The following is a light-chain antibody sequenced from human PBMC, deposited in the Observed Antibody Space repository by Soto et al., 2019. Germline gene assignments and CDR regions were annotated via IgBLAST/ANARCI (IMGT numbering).Light chain of an antibody. V-gene: IGLV2-14*03. J-gene: IGLJ2*01. CDR3: SSYRGSSTLLL. CDR1: SSDVGGYNY. CDR2: DVS. Sequence: QSVLTQPASVSGSPGQSITISCTGTSSDVGGYNYVSWYQQHPGKAPKFLIYDVSNRPSGVSNRFSGSKSGNTASLTSSGLQSEDEAYYYCSSYRGSSTLLLFGGGTKVTVL.